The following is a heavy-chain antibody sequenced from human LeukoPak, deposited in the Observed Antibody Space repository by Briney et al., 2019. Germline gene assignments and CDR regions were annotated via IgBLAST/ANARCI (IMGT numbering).Heavy chain of an antibody. Sequence: KPSETLSLTCTVSGGSISSSSYYWGWIRQPPGKGLEWIGSIYYSGSTYYNPSLKSRVTISVDTSKNQFSLKLSSVTAADTAVYYCARRDQQLGWFDPWGQGTLVTVSS. CDR3: ARRDQQLGWFDP. CDR1: GGSISSSSYY. V-gene: IGHV4-39*01. CDR2: IYYSGST. J-gene: IGHJ5*02. D-gene: IGHD6-6*01.